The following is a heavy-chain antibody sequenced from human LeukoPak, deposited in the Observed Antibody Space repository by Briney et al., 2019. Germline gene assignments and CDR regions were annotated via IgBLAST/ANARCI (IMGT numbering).Heavy chain of an antibody. D-gene: IGHD6-19*01. CDR3: ARDTYNSGWCSDY. Sequence: GASVKVSCKTSGYTFTSYGISWVRQAPGHGLECMGWISTYNGNTNYAQNLQGRVIMTTDTSTSTAYMELRSLRSDDTAVYYCARDTYNSGWCSDYWGQGTLVTVS. J-gene: IGHJ4*02. V-gene: IGHV1-18*01. CDR2: ISTYNGNT. CDR1: GYTFTSYG.